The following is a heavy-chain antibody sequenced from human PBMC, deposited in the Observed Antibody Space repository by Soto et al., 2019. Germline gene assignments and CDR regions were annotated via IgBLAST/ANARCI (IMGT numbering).Heavy chain of an antibody. CDR1: GDTFNSYV. J-gene: IGHJ4*02. Sequence: QVQLVQSGAEVKRPGSSVKVSCESSGDTFNSYVISWVRQAPGQGLEWMGGIIPIIGVTHYAQKFQGRVTISALSSTGTAYMELTNLGFEDPALYYCASESLGAKGADHWGQGTLVTVSS. CDR3: ASESLGAKGADH. CDR2: IIPIIGVT. D-gene: IGHD3-16*01. V-gene: IGHV1-69*17.